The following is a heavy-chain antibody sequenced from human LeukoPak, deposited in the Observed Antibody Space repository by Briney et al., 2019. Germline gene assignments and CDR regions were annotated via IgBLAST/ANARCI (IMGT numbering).Heavy chain of an antibody. CDR2: INHSGST. Sequence: PSETLSLTCAVYGGSFSGYYWSWIRQPPGKGLEWIGEINHSGSTNYNPSLKSRVTISVDTSKNQFSLKLSSVTAADTAVYYCAYGEWELSRGDYWGQGTLVTVSS. D-gene: IGHD1-26*01. J-gene: IGHJ4*02. CDR3: AYGEWELSRGDY. CDR1: GGSFSGYY. V-gene: IGHV4-34*01.